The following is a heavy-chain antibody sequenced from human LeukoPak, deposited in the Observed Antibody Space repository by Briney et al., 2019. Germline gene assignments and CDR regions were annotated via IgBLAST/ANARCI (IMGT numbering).Heavy chain of an antibody. CDR1: AYTFTSYW. D-gene: IGHD4-23*01. CDR2: IYPDDSDT. J-gene: IGHJ2*01. V-gene: IGHV5-51*01. CDR3: ARQYGNRYYDL. Sequence: PGESLKISCKSSAYTFTSYWIGWVRQMPGKGLEWMGIIYPDDSDTRYSPSFQGQVTFSVDKSTTTAYLQWTSLKASDTAMYYCARQYGNRYYDLWGRGIQVSASS.